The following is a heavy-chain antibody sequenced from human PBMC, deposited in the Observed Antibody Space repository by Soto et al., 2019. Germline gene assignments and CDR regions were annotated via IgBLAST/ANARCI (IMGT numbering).Heavy chain of an antibody. CDR1: GFTFSDYY. Sequence: GGSLRLSCAASGFTFSDYYMSWIRQAPGKGLEWVSYISSSGSTIYYADSVKGRFTISRDNAKNSLYLQMNSLRAEDTAVYYCAREDIVVVVAAKGMDVWGQGTTVTVSS. V-gene: IGHV3-11*01. D-gene: IGHD2-15*01. CDR3: AREDIVVVVAAKGMDV. J-gene: IGHJ6*02. CDR2: ISSSGSTI.